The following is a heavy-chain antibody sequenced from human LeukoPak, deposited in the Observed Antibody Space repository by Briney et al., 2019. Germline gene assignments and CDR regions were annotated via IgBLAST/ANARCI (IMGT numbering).Heavy chain of an antibody. CDR2: IKSKIDGGTI. CDR1: GFCFSDAW. V-gene: IGHV3-15*01. J-gene: IGHJ4*02. Sequence: GGSLRLSCVASGFCFSDAWMSWVRQAPGKGLEWVGCIKSKIDGGTIDYGAPVKGRFTISRDDSRNTLYLQMNSLKTEDTAVYYCTTRRQDGCWGQGTLVTVS. CDR3: TTRRQDGC. D-gene: IGHD6-25*01.